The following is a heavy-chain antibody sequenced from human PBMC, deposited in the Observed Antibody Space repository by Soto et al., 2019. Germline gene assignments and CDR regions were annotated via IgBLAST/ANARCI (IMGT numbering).Heavy chain of an antibody. CDR1: GYTFTAYV. CDR3: ARDIVVVPAATPYGMDV. V-gene: IGHV1-3*01. Sequence: ASVKVSCKTSGYTFTAYVVHWVRQAPGQRLEWMGWISADNGNAKYAQKLQGRVTLTTDTSTSTAYMELSSLRSDDTAVYYCARDIVVVPAATPYGMDVWGQGTTVTVSS. J-gene: IGHJ6*02. CDR2: ISADNGNA. D-gene: IGHD2-2*01.